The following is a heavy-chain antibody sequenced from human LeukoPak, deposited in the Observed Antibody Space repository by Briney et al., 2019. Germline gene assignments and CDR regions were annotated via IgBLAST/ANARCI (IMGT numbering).Heavy chain of an antibody. D-gene: IGHD6-19*01. CDR2: IRYEGSNK. J-gene: IGHJ4*02. CDR1: GFTFSSYG. V-gene: IGHV3-30*02. Sequence: GGSLRLSCAASGFTFSSYGMHWVRQAPGKGLERVAFIRYEGSNKYYADSVKGRFTISRDNSKNTLYLQMNSLRAEDTAVYYCAKVGATWSGWYYYWGQGTLVTVSS. CDR3: AKVGATWSGWYYY.